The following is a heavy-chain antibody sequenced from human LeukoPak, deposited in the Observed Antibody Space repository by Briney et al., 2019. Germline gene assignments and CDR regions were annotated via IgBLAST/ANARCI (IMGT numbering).Heavy chain of an antibody. Sequence: SVKVSCKASGGTFSRYAISWVRQAPGQGLEWMGGIIPNFGTAKYAQKFQGGVTITADESTNTAYMEVSSLRFEDTAVYYCARDYADSGCYDYVCALDYWGQGSLVTVSP. CDR3: ARDYADSGCYDYVCALDY. D-gene: IGHD2-2*01. J-gene: IGHJ4*02. V-gene: IGHV1-69*13. CDR1: GGTFSRYA. CDR2: IIPNFGTA.